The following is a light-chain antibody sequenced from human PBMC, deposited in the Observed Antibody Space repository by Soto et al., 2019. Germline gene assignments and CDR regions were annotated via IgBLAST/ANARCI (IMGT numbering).Light chain of an antibody. Sequence: QSVLTQPPSASGTPGQRVTISCSGSSSNIGSNTVDWNQQLPGTAPKLLIYSNNQRPSGVPDRFSGSKSGTSASLAISGLQSEDEADYYCAAWDDSLSGPVFGGGTKLTVL. CDR2: SNN. V-gene: IGLV1-44*01. CDR1: SSNIGSNT. J-gene: IGLJ2*01. CDR3: AAWDDSLSGPV.